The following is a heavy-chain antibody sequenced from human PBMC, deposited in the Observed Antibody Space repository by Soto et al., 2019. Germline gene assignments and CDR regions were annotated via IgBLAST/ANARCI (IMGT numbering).Heavy chain of an antibody. J-gene: IGHJ4*02. Sequence: QVQLQQWGAGLLKPSETLSLTCAVYGGSFSGYYWSWIRQPPGKGLEWIGEINHSGSTNYTPSLKGRVTISVDTSKNQFSLKLSSVTAADMDVYYCARARGYSYGQPYYFDYWGQGTLVTVSS. CDR2: INHSGST. V-gene: IGHV4-34*01. D-gene: IGHD5-18*01. CDR1: GGSFSGYY. CDR3: ARARGYSYGQPYYFDY.